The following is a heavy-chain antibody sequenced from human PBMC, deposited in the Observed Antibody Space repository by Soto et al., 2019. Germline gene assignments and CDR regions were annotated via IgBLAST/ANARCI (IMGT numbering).Heavy chain of an antibody. Sequence: PSETLSLTCTVSGGSISSYYWSWIRQPPGKGLEWIGYIYYSGSTNYNPSLKSRVTISVDTSKNQFSLKLSSVTAADTAVYYCARHENKPNNWFDPWGQGTLVTVSS. CDR3: ARHENKPNNWFDP. J-gene: IGHJ5*02. CDR1: GGSISSYY. V-gene: IGHV4-59*08. CDR2: IYYSGST.